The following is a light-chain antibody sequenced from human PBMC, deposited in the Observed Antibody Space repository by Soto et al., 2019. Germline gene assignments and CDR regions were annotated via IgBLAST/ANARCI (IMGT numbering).Light chain of an antibody. J-gene: IGLJ2*01. CDR2: MND. CDR3: EAWDDNLNVV. Sequence: QSVLTQAPSVSGAPGRSVTISCSGGTYNIGRNSVNWYQQFPGTAPKLHIYMNDRRPSGVPDRFSDFRSGASASLAISGLQSEDGASYFCEAWDDNLNVVYGGGTKRTVL. CDR1: TYNIGRNS. V-gene: IGLV1-44*01.